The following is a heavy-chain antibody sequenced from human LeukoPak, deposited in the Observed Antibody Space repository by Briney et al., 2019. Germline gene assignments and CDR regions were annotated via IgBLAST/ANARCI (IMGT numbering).Heavy chain of an antibody. CDR3: ARGPYYDYLLYYFDY. V-gene: IGHV3-48*02. J-gene: IGHJ4*02. D-gene: IGHD3-16*01. CDR1: GFTFSSYS. Sequence: GGSLRLSCVVSGFTFSSYSMNWVRQAPGKGLEWVSYISSSSSTIYYADSVKGRFTISRDNAKNSLYLQMNSLRDEDTAVYYCARGPYYDYLLYYFDYWGQGTLVTVSS. CDR2: ISSSSSTI.